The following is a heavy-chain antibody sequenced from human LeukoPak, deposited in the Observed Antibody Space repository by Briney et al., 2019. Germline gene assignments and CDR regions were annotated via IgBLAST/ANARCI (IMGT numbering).Heavy chain of an antibody. CDR1: SYSISSGYY. J-gene: IGHJ4*02. V-gene: IGHV4-38-2*02. CDR3: ARKAYSGSSWYFDY. D-gene: IGHD1-26*01. CDR2: IYQSGTT. Sequence: PSETLSLTCTVSSYSISSGYYWGWVRPPPGKGLEWIGSIYQSGTTFYNPSLKSRVTISVDTSKNQFSLKLSSVTAADTAMYYCARKAYSGSSWYFDYWGQGTLVIVSS.